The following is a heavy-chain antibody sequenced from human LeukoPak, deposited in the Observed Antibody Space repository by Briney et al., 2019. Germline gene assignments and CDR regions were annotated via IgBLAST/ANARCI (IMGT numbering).Heavy chain of an antibody. CDR1: RGSFSGYY. V-gene: IGHV4-39*01. Sequence: SETLSLTCAVSRGSFSGYYWGWIRPPPGKGLEWMGSIYYSGSASYNPSLKSRVTISVDTSKNQFSLKLSSVTAADTAVYYCARLTGYSSGWYSFGYYYGMDVWGQGTTVTVSS. CDR3: ARLTGYSSGWYSFGYYYGMDV. J-gene: IGHJ6*02. D-gene: IGHD6-19*01. CDR2: IYYSGSA.